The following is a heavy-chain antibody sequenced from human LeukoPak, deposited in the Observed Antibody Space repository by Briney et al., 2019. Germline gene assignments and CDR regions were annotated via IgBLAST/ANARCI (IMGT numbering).Heavy chain of an antibody. CDR3: ARQRVGRIVVVNKTYYFDY. Sequence: ASVKVSCKASGYTFTSYYMHWVRQAPGQGLEWMGIINPSGGSTSYAQKFQGRVTMTRDLSTSTVYMELSSVTAADTAVYYCARQRVGRIVVVNKTYYFDYWGQGTLVTVSS. D-gene: IGHD3-22*01. J-gene: IGHJ4*02. CDR2: INPSGGST. V-gene: IGHV1-46*01. CDR1: GYTFTSYY.